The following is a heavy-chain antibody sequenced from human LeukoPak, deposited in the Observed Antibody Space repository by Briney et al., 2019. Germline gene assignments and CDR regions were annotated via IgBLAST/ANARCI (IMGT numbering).Heavy chain of an antibody. V-gene: IGHV5-51*01. D-gene: IGHD5-18*01. CDR1: GYSFTSYW. Sequence: GESLKISCKGSGYSFTSYWIGWVRQMPGKGLEWMEITYPGDSDTRYSPSFQGQVTISADKSISTAYLQWSSLKASDTAMYYCARLTIGLGQLWSWRFDYWGQGTLVTVSS. CDR2: TYPGDSDT. J-gene: IGHJ4*02. CDR3: ARLTIGLGQLWSWRFDY.